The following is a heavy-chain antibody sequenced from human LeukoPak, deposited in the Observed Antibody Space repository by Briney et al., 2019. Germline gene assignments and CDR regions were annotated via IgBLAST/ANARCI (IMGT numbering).Heavy chain of an antibody. CDR1: GLIFSNYW. CDR3: ATVAGDCSGGRCYLLRFDY. CDR2: IKLVGSTK. V-gene: IGHV3-7*01. J-gene: IGHJ4*02. Sequence: GGSLRLSCAASGLIFSNYWMSWVRQAPGKGLEGVANIKLVGSTKDYVDSVKGRFTISRDNAKNSLYLQMNSLRGDDTAVYYCATVAGDCSGGRCYLLRFDYWGQGTLVTVSS. D-gene: IGHD2-15*01.